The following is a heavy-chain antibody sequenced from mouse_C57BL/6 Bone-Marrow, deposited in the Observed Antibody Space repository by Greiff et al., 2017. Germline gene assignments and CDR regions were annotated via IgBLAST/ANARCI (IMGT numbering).Heavy chain of an antibody. J-gene: IGHJ4*01. Sequence: VQLQQSGAELARPGASVKLSCKASGYTFTSYGISWVKQRTGQGLEWIGEIYPRSGNTYYNEKFKGKATLTADKSSSTAYMELRSLTSEDSAVYFCARVVVRWGAMDYWGQGTSVTVSS. D-gene: IGHD1-1*02. CDR3: ARVVVRWGAMDY. CDR2: IYPRSGNT. CDR1: GYTFTSYG. V-gene: IGHV1-81*01.